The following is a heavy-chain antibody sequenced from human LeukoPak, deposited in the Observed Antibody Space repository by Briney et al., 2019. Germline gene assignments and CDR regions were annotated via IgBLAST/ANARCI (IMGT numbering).Heavy chain of an antibody. CDR3: ARDGRGYYDSSGYYCYFDY. CDR1: GYTFTGYY. V-gene: IGHV1-2*06. Sequence: ASVKVSCKASGYTFTGYYMHWVRQAPGQGLEWMGRINPNSGGTNYAQKFQGRVTMTSDTSISTAYMELSRLRSDDTAVYYCARDGRGYYDSSGYYCYFDYWGQGTLVTVSS. D-gene: IGHD3-22*01. CDR2: INPNSGGT. J-gene: IGHJ4*02.